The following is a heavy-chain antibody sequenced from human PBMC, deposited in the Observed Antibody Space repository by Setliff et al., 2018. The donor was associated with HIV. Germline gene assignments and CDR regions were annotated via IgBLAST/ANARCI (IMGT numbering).Heavy chain of an antibody. V-gene: IGHV4-34*01. CDR1: GGSLKNYY. D-gene: IGHD3-16*02. Sequence: SETLSLTCAVYGGSLKNYYWSWIRQPPGKGLEWIREIDHSGGTNYNPSLKDRVTISLDTSKNQFSLKVTNVTAADTAVYFCATKRFYNAIWGSYRDTQRAYFDYWGQRTLVTV. CDR3: ATKRFYNAIWGSYRDTQRAYFDY. CDR2: IDHSGGT. J-gene: IGHJ4*02.